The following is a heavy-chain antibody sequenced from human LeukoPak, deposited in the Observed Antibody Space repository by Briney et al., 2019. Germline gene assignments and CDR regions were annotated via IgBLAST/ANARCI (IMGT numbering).Heavy chain of an antibody. J-gene: IGHJ4*02. V-gene: IGHV3-23*01. D-gene: IGHD3-22*01. CDR3: AKDHHLYDSSGYYLFDY. CDR1: GFTFRSYA. Sequence: GGSLRLSCADSGFTFRSYAMRWGRQALGKGLGWVSDISGSGGRTYYADSVKGRFASSRDNSKNTLYLQMNSLRAEDTAVYYCAKDHHLYDSSGYYLFDYWGQGTLVTVSS. CDR2: ISGSGGRT.